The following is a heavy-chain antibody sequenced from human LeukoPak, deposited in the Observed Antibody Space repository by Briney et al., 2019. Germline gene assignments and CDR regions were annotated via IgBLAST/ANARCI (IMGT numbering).Heavy chain of an antibody. CDR2: ISWDGDDI. V-gene: IGHV3-9*01. CDR3: VKDGDISGYRRGSFDY. Sequence: SLRLSCTASGFTFNDYAMHWVRQAPGKGLQWGSGISWDGDDIAYADSVKGRVTISRDNAKNSLYLEMNTLRTEDTAFYYCVKDGDISGYRRGSFDYWGQGTLVTVSS. D-gene: IGHD3-22*01. CDR1: GFTFNDYA. J-gene: IGHJ4*02.